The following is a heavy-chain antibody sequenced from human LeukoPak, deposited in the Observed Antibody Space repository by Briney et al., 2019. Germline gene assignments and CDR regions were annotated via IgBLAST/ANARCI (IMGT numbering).Heavy chain of an antibody. D-gene: IGHD2-2*01. CDR2: IIPIFDTP. CDR1: GGTFSSYA. J-gene: IGHJ4*02. Sequence: GASVKVSCKASGGTFSSYAISWVRQAPGQGLEWMGGIIPIFDTPNYSHKFQGRVTITADESTSTAYMELRSLKSEDTAMYYCARDRGGMGVVPAAIGYWGQGTLVTVSS. V-gene: IGHV1-69*13. CDR3: ARDRGGMGVVPAAIGY.